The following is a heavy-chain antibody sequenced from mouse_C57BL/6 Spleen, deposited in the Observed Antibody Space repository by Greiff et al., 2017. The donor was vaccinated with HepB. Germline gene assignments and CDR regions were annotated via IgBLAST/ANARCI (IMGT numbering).Heavy chain of an antibody. Sequence: QVQLQQSGAELVRPGASVTLSCKASGYTFTDYEMHWVKQTPVHGLEWIGAIDPETGGTAYNQKFKGKAILTADKSSSTAYMELRSLTSEDSAVYYCTSPITTVVATDYWGQGTTLTVSS. CDR3: TSPITTVVATDY. J-gene: IGHJ2*01. CDR1: GYTFTDYE. D-gene: IGHD1-1*01. CDR2: IDPETGGT. V-gene: IGHV1-15*01.